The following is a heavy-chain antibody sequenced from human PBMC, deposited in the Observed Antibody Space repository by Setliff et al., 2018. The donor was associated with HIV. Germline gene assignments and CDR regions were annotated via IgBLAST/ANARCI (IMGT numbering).Heavy chain of an antibody. D-gene: IGHD3-3*01. CDR3: APGEGVASTYYHD. V-gene: IGHV4-59*03. J-gene: IGHJ4*01. CDR2: IHHTGST. Sequence: PSETLSLTCTVSGGSITGYYWNWIRQPPGKGLEWIGFIHHTGSTVSNPSLKSRVTILMDLSRNQLSLHLASVTTADTAVYFCAPGEGVASTYYHDWGQGTQVTVSS. CDR1: GGSITGYY.